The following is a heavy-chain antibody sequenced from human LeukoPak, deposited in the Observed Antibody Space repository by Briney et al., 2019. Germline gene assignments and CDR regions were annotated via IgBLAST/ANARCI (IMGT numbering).Heavy chain of an antibody. J-gene: IGHJ4*02. CDR2: IYYSGST. Sequence: PSETLSLTCTVSGGSISSSSYYWGWIRQPPGKGLEWIGSIYYSGSTYYNPSLKSRVTISVDTSKNQFSLKLSSVTAADTAVYYCARHGSSGWYYLGVDYWGQGTLVTVSS. CDR3: ARHGSSGWYYLGVDY. V-gene: IGHV4-39*01. CDR1: GGSISSSSYY. D-gene: IGHD6-19*01.